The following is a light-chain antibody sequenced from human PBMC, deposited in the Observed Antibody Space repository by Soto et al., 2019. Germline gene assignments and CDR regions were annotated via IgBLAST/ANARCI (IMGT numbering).Light chain of an antibody. CDR3: QQHGTSPYT. Sequence: PGERATLSCWASQSLRSSYLAWYQRKPGQAPRLLMFGASRRATGIPDRFNDSGSGTDFILTISRLEPEDVAVYYCQQHGTSPYTFGQGTVLEIK. CDR2: GAS. V-gene: IGKV3-20*01. CDR1: QSLRSSY. J-gene: IGKJ2*01.